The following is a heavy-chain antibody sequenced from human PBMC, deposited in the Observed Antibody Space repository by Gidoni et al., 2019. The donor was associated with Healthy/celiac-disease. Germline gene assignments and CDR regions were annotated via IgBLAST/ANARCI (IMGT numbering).Heavy chain of an antibody. D-gene: IGHD3-10*01. J-gene: IGHJ6*02. Sequence: QVQLVQSGAEVKKPGASVKVSCKVSGYTLTELSLHWVRQAPGKGLEWMGGFDPEDGETIYAQKFQGRVTMTEDTSTDTAYMELSSLRSEDTAVYYCATRGSGYSGSPNRMVYYYYYGMDVWGQGTTVTVSS. V-gene: IGHV1-24*01. CDR3: ATRGSGYSGSPNRMVYYYYYGMDV. CDR2: FDPEDGET. CDR1: GYTLTELS.